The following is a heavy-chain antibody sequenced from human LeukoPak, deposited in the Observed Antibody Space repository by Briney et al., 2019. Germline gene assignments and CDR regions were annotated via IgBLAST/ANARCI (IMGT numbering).Heavy chain of an antibody. D-gene: IGHD3-22*01. V-gene: IGHV1-46*01. CDR2: INPSGGST. J-gene: IGHJ4*02. CDR3: ARDSYYDSSGSVDY. Sequence: ASVKVSCKASGYTFTTYAINWVRQAPGQGLEWMGRINPSGGSTTYAQRFQGRVTMTRDTSTSTVYMELSSLRSEDTAAYFCARDSYYDSSGSVDYWGQGTPVTVSS. CDR1: GYTFTTYA.